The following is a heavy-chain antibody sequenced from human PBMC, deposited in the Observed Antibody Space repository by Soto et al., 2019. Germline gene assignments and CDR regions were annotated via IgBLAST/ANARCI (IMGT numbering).Heavy chain of an antibody. Sequence: EVQLLESGGGLVQPGGSLRLSCAASGFTFSSSAMSWVRQAPGKGLEWVSAISGSGGSTYYADSVKGRFTISRDNSKNTLYLQMISLRADDTAVYYCAKDPPYYDILTGYLDDDFDIWGHGTMVTVSS. D-gene: IGHD3-9*01. CDR1: GFTFSSSA. CDR2: ISGSGGST. J-gene: IGHJ3*02. V-gene: IGHV3-23*01. CDR3: AKDPPYYDILTGYLDDDFDI.